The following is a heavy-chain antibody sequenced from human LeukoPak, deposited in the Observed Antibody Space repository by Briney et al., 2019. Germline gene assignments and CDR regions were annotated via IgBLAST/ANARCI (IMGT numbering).Heavy chain of an antibody. D-gene: IGHD3-3*01. CDR1: GGSISSYY. J-gene: IGHJ4*02. CDR3: ASLRERSYYARGFDY. CDR2: IYYSGST. V-gene: IGHV4-59*08. Sequence: SETLSLTCTVSGGSISSYYWSWIRQPPGKGLEWIGYIYYSGSTNYNPSLKSRVTISVDTSKNQFSLKLSSVTAANTAVYYCASLRERSYYARGFDYWGQGTLVTVSS.